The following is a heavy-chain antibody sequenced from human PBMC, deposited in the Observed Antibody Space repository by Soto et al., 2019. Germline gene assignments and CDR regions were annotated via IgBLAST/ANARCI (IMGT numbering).Heavy chain of an antibody. CDR3: ARDLGAKEGAFDI. CDR1: GITFSSYY. V-gene: IGHV3-13*01. J-gene: IGHJ3*02. Sequence: GSLIVSCASSGITFSSYYRHLVLQATGKGLEWVSAIGTAGDTYYPGSVKCRFTISREDAKNSLYLQMNSLRAGDTAVYYCARDLGAKEGAFDIWGQGTMVTVSS. CDR2: IGTAGDT. D-gene: IGHD3-16*01.